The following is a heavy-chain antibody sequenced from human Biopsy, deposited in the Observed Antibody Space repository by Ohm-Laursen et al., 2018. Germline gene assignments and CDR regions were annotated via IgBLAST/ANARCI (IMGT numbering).Heavy chain of an antibody. CDR2: ISPSGSTT. Sequence: SSVKVSCKASGYTFTSFDINWVRQATGQGLEWMGMISPSGSTTSYPQIFQGRVTMTRDTSKSTVYMELSSLRSADTAVYFCARNTGWYGDLYYFDYWGQGTLVTVSS. D-gene: IGHD6-19*01. J-gene: IGHJ4*02. V-gene: IGHV1-46*01. CDR1: GYTFTSFD. CDR3: ARNTGWYGDLYYFDY.